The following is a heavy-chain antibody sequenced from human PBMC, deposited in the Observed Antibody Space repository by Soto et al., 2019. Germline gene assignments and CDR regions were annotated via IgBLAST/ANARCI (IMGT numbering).Heavy chain of an antibody. V-gene: IGHV4-59*01. CDR2: IYYSGST. CDR1: GGSISSYY. J-gene: IGHJ3*02. Sequence: PSETLSLTCTVSGGSISSYYWSWIRQPPGKGLAWIGYIYYSGSTNYNPSLKSRVAISVDTSKNQFSLKLSSVTAADTAVYYCARDLGYYYDSSGPKWAFEIWGQGTMVTVSS. D-gene: IGHD3-22*01. CDR3: ARDLGYYYDSSGPKWAFEI.